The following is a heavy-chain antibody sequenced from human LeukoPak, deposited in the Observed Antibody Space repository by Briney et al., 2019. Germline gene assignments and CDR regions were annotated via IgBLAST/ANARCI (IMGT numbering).Heavy chain of an antibody. V-gene: IGHV1-3*01. Sequence: ASVKVSCKASGYTFTGYYMHWVRQAPGQRLEWMGWINAGNGNTKYSQKFQGRVTITRDTSASTAYMELSSLRSEDTAVYYCARVRITMVRGTDAFDIWGQGTMVTVSS. J-gene: IGHJ3*02. CDR2: INAGNGNT. CDR1: GYTFTGYY. CDR3: ARVRITMVRGTDAFDI. D-gene: IGHD3-10*01.